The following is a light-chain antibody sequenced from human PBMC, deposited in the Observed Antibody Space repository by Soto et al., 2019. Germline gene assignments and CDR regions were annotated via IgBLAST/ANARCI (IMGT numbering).Light chain of an antibody. V-gene: IGLV1-40*01. Sequence: QSVLTQPPSVSGAPGQRVTISCTGSSSNIGAHYDVHWYQQLPGTAPKLLIYRNSNRPSGVPDRFSGSKSGTSASLAIAGLQAEDEADYYYQSYDSSLSAWVFGGGTKVTVL. CDR1: SSNIGAHYD. J-gene: IGLJ3*02. CDR3: QSYDSSLSAWV. CDR2: RNS.